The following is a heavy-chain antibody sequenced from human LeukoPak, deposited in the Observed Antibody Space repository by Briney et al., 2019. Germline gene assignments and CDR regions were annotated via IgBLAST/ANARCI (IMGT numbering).Heavy chain of an antibody. CDR2: IYTSGST. D-gene: IGHD1-14*01. CDR3: ARRKFLRSPLDY. Sequence: SETLSLTCTVSGGSISSYYWSWIRQPPGKGLEWIGHIYTSGSTNYNPSLKSRVTISVDTSKNQFSLKLSSVTAADTAVYYCARRKFLRSPLDYWGQGTLVTVSS. V-gene: IGHV4-4*09. J-gene: IGHJ4*02. CDR1: GGSISSYY.